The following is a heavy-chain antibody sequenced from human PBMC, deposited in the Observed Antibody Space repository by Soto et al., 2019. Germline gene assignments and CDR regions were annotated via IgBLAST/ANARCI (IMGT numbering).Heavy chain of an antibody. CDR3: ARTRQSCSSSRCHDVYFDY. J-gene: IGHJ4*02. CDR2: IHHNGDT. V-gene: IGHV4-4*02. Sequence: SETLSLTCAVFGDSMNTNNWWSWVRQTPGKGLEWIGEIHHNGDTTYSPSLKSRVTMSLDKSKYQFSLRLTSVTAADTAVYYCARTRQSCSSSRCHDVYFDYWGRGTLVTVSS. D-gene: IGHD2-2*01. CDR1: GDSMNTNNW.